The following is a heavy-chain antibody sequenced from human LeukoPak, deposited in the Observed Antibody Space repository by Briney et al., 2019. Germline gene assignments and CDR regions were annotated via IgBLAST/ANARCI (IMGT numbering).Heavy chain of an antibody. V-gene: IGHV3-23*01. CDR2: ISGGSGDT. D-gene: IGHD3-22*01. J-gene: IGHJ4*02. CDR1: GFTFSSYA. Sequence: GGSLRLSCAASGFTFSSYAMSWVRQAPGKGLEWGSSISGGSGDTFYADSVKGRFTISRDNSKNTLYLQMNSLRAEDTAVYYCARNYYDSSGYYYPFDYWGQGTLVTVSS. CDR3: ARNYYDSSGYYYPFDY.